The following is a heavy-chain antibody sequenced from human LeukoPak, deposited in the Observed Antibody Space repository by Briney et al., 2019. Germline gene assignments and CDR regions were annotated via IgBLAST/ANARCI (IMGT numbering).Heavy chain of an antibody. CDR3: AKDREITIFGVVIPLYWYFDL. D-gene: IGHD3-3*01. V-gene: IGHV3-53*01. Sequence: GVLRLSCAASGFSVNSNYMSWVRQAPGKGLEWVGVIYTGGDTDHADSVKGRFTISRDNSKNTLYLQMNSLRAEDTAVYYCAKDREITIFGVVIPLYWYFDLWGRGTLVTVSS. CDR2: IYTGGDT. J-gene: IGHJ2*01. CDR1: GFSVNSNY.